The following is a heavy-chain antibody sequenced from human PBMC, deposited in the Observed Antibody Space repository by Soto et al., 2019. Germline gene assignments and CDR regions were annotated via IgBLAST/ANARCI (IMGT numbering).Heavy chain of an antibody. CDR1: GFAFSDYY. CDR2: ISTSSSYR. CDR3: ARDTRRRGNVGSGYYVAYFYYGMDV. D-gene: IGHD3-3*01. Sequence: QVKLVESGGGSVKPGGSLRLSCEASGFAFSDYYMSWLRQAPGKGLEWISYISTSSSYRNYAASVEGRFTISRDDAKNSLFLQMNSLRAEDTAVYYCARDTRRRGNVGSGYYVAYFYYGMDVWGQGTTVTVSS. J-gene: IGHJ6*02. V-gene: IGHV3-11*06.